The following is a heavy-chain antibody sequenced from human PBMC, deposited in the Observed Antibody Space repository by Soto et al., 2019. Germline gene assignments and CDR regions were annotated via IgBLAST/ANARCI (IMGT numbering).Heavy chain of an antibody. CDR3: ARDNDYDSSGYPNPGAFDI. V-gene: IGHV4-59*12. J-gene: IGHJ3*02. CDR2: IYYSGST. Sequence: SETLSLTCTVSGGSISNYYWTWIRQPPGKGLEWIGYIYYSGSTNYNPSLKSRVTISVDTSKNQFSLKLSSVTAADTAVYYCARDNDYDSSGYPNPGAFDIWGQGTMVTVSS. CDR1: GGSISNYY. D-gene: IGHD3-22*01.